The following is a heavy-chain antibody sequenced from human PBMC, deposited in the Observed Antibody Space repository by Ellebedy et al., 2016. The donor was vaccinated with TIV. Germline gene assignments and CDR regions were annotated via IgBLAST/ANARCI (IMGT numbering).Heavy chain of an antibody. D-gene: IGHD6-19*01. CDR3: ARDSSGWSDY. J-gene: IGHJ4*02. CDR2: VSGYNGNT. CDR1: GYTFSNYG. V-gene: IGHV1-18*01. Sequence: ASVKVSCXASGYTFSNYGISWVRQAPGQWLEWMGWVSGYNGNTNYEQRLQGRVTMTTDTSTSTAYMEVRSLRSDDTAVYYCARDSSGWSDYWGQGTLVTVSS.